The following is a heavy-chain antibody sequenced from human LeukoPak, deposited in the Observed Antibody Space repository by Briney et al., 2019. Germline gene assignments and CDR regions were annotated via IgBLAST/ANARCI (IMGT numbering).Heavy chain of an antibody. CDR2: INPNSGGP. Sequence: ASVKVSCKASGYTVTCYYMHWVRQAPGQGLEWMGRINPNSGGPNYAQKFQGRVTMTRDTSISTAYMELSRLRSDDTAVYYCARTYGSGSYYGWFDPWGQGTLVTVSS. CDR3: ARTYGSGSYYGWFDP. CDR1: GYTVTCYY. V-gene: IGHV1-2*06. D-gene: IGHD3-10*01. J-gene: IGHJ5*02.